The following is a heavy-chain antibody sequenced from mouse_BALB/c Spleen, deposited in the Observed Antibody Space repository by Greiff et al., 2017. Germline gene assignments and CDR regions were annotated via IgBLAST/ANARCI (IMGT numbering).Heavy chain of an antibody. D-gene: IGHD2-1*01. CDR2: IYPGSGST. CDR1: GYTFTSYW. Sequence: LKQSGSELVRPGASVKLSCKASGYTFTSYWMHWVKQRHGQGLEWIGNIYPGSGSTNYDEKFKSKGTLTVDTSSSTAYMHLSSLTSEDSAVYYYTGLDYGNCGFAYWGQGTLVTVSA. J-gene: IGHJ3*01. CDR3: TGLDYGNCGFAY. V-gene: IGHV1S22*01.